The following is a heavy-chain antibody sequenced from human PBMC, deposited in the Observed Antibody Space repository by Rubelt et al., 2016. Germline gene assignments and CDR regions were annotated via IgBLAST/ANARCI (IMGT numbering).Heavy chain of an antibody. CDR1: GLTVSSNY. CDR3: ARGGGDFDY. CDR2: LYSGGST. Sequence: EVQLVESGGGLIQPGGSLRLSCAASGLTVSSNYMSWVRQAPGKGLEWGSVLYSGGSTYYADSVKGRLPISRDDSKNTVYLRMNSLRAGDTAVYYCARGGGDFDYWGQGTLVTVSS. V-gene: IGHV3-53*01. J-gene: IGHJ4*02. D-gene: IGHD3-16*01.